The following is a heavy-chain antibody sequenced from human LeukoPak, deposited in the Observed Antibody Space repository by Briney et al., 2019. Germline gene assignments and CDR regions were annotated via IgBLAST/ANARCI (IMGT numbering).Heavy chain of an antibody. CDR1: GFSFSDSA. D-gene: IGHD3-9*01. V-gene: IGHV3-74*03. CDR3: TRDVNLNFFDV. CDR2: ISHDGTVT. Sequence: GRSLRLSCAVSGFSFSDSAIHWVRQASGKGLEWVSRISHDGTVTSFADSVKGRFTVSRDNAKNTLYLQMNSLRAEDTAVYYCTRDVNLNFFDVWGRGTLVTVSS. J-gene: IGHJ2*01.